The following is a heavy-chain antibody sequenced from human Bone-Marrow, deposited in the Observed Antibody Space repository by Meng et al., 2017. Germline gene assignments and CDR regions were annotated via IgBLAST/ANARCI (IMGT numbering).Heavy chain of an antibody. V-gene: IGHV1-8*01. CDR2: MNPNSGNT. CDR1: GYTFTSYD. Sequence: QVQLGRSGAGVERPGASVKVSCKASGYTFTSYDINWVRQGTGQGLEWMGWMNPNSGNTGYAQNFQGRVTMTRNTSISTAYMELSSLRSEDTAVYYCARGRLTVRGIITNFFDYWGQGTLVTVSS. J-gene: IGHJ4*02. CDR3: ARGRLTVRGIITNFFDY. D-gene: IGHD3-10*01.